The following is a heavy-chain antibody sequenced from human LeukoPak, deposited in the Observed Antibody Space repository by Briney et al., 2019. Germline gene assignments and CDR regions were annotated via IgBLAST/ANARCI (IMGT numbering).Heavy chain of an antibody. D-gene: IGHD5-12*01. J-gene: IGHJ6*02. CDR1: GYTFTAYY. CDR3: ARVNSDYVGPGYYYVMDV. V-gene: IGHV1-2*02. CDR2: INPNSGAT. Sequence: GASVRVSCKASGYTFTAYYIHWVRQAPGQGLEWMGWINPNSGATNYAQKFQGRVTMTRDTAISTAYMELRSLRSDDTAVYYCARVNSDYVGPGYYYVMDVWGQGTTVSVSS.